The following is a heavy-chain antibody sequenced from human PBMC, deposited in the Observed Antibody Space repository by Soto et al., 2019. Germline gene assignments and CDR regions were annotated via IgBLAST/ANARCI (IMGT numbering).Heavy chain of an antibody. CDR1: GDSISGDY. Sequence: PSETLSLTCTVSGDSISGDYWSWIRQPPGKGLQWIGYIYYSGNTNYNPSLKGRVTMSVDTSKNQFSLQVSSVTAADTAVYFCAKYRRTDAEGYTFDYWGQGALVTVS. D-gene: IGHD2-15*01. CDR3: AKYRRTDAEGYTFDY. V-gene: IGHV4-59*01. J-gene: IGHJ4*02. CDR2: IYYSGNT.